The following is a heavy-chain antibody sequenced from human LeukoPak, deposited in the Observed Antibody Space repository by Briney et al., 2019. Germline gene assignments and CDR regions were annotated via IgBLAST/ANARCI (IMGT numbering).Heavy chain of an antibody. V-gene: IGHV4-39*07. D-gene: IGHD6-19*01. Sequence: SETLSLTCTVSGGSISTSGYYWGWIRQPPGKGLEYFASIDSSGNAYYNPSLRSRVTTSADTSKNQFSLKLSSVTAADTAVYYCTRDRGQWLVDYWGQGTLVTVSS. J-gene: IGHJ4*02. CDR1: GGSISTSGYY. CDR2: IDSSGNA. CDR3: TRDRGQWLVDY.